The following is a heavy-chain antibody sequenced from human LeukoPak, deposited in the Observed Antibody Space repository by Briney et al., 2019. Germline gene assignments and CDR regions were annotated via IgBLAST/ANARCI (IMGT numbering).Heavy chain of an antibody. D-gene: IGHD6-13*01. Sequence: GGSLRLSCAVSGFTFSSYGMHGVRRAPGKGLEWVAVIWYDGSNKYYADSVKGRFTISRDNSKNTLYLQMNSLRAEDTAVYYCTRIPSSTSSWYYFDYWGQGTLVTVSS. CDR2: IWYDGSNK. CDR1: GFTFSSYG. CDR3: TRIPSSTSSWYYFDY. V-gene: IGHV3-33*01. J-gene: IGHJ4*02.